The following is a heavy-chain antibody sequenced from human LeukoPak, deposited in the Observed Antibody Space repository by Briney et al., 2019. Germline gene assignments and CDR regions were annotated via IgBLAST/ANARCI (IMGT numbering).Heavy chain of an antibody. CDR1: GFTFNTYA. V-gene: IGHV3-23*01. D-gene: IGHD1-1*01. J-gene: IGHJ4*02. CDR3: AKLTGGTGTIPFDY. Sequence: GGSLRLSCAASGFTFNTYAMTWVRQAPGKGLEWVSSISGSGGGTYYADSVKGRFAISRDNSKNTLYLQMNSLSADDTAVYYCAKLTGGTGTIPFDYWGQGTLVTVSS. CDR2: ISGSGGGT.